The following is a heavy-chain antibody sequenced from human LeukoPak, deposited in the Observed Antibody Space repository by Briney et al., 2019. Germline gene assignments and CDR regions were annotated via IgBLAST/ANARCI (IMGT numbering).Heavy chain of an antibody. CDR1: GGSFSGYY. V-gene: IGHV4-34*01. CDR3: ARGLRRYYYDSSGTGAFDT. J-gene: IGHJ3*02. CDR2: INHSGST. D-gene: IGHD3-22*01. Sequence: SETLSLTCAVYGGSFSGYYWSWIRQPPGKGLEWIGEINHSGSTNYNPSLKSRVTISVDTSKNQFSLKLSSVTAADTAVYYCARGLRRYYYDSSGTGAFDTWGQGTMVTVSS.